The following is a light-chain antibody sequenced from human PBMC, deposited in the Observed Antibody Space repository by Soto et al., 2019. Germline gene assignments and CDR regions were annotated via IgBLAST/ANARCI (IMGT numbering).Light chain of an antibody. CDR3: QQTYITPYT. J-gene: IGKJ5*01. V-gene: IGKV1-39*01. CDR1: QTISSY. Sequence: DIQMTQSPSSLSASEGDRVTLTCRASQTISSYLNWCQQKPGKAPKLLIYAASSLQSGVPSRFSGSGSGTDFTLTISSLQPEDFATYYCQQTYITPYTFGQGTRLEIK. CDR2: AAS.